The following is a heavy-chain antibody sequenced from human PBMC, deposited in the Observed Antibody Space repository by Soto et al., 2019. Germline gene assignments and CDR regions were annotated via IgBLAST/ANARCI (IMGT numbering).Heavy chain of an antibody. Sequence: GGSLRISCAASGFTSSDYAMTWVRRAPGKRLDWVSTITATGGGTYYADSVKGRFTISRDNSKNTLYLQMNSLRAEDTAIYYCTKGRYSSSYYVESWGQGTLVTVSS. CDR3: TKGRYSSSYYVES. J-gene: IGHJ4*02. D-gene: IGHD6-6*01. CDR2: ITATGGGT. CDR1: GFTSSDYA. V-gene: IGHV3-23*01.